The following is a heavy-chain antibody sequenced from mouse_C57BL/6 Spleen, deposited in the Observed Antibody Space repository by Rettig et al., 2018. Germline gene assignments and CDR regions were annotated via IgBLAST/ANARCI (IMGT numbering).Heavy chain of an antibody. J-gene: IGHJ1*03. CDR1: GYTFTDYN. D-gene: IGHD1-1*01. CDR2: INPNNGGT. V-gene: IGHV1-18*01. Sequence: EVQLQQSGPELVKPGASVKIPCKASGYTFTDYNMDWVKQSHGKSLEWIGDINPNNGGTIYNQKFKGKATLTVDKSSSTAYMELRSLTSEDTAVYYCARRITTVVAYWYFDVWGTGTTVTVSS. CDR3: ARRITTVVAYWYFDV.